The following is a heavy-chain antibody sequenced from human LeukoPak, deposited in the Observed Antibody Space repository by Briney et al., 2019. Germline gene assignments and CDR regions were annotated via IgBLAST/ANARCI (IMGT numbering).Heavy chain of an antibody. V-gene: IGHV4-59*02. CDR2: IYYSGST. J-gene: IGHJ5*02. CDR1: GGSVSSYY. Sequence: SETLSLTCTVSGGSVSSYYWSWIRQSPGKGLEWIGYIYYSGSTNYNPSLKSRVTISVDTSKNQFSLKLSSVTAADTAVYYCARVRKYCSSTSCYPNWFDPWGQGTLVTVSS. CDR3: ARVRKYCSSTSCYPNWFDP. D-gene: IGHD2-2*01.